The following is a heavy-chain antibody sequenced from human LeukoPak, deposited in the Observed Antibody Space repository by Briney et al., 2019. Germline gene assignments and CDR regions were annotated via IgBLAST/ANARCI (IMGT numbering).Heavy chain of an antibody. D-gene: IGHD3-10*01. CDR2: ISSSSSYI. Sequence: GGSLRLSCAASGFTFSSYSMNWVRRAPGKGLEWVSSISSSSSYIYYADSVKGRFTISRDNAKNSLYLQMNSLRAEDTAVYYCVTSMVRGVILHWFDPWGQGTLVTVSS. CDR3: VTSMVRGVILHWFDP. J-gene: IGHJ5*02. CDR1: GFTFSSYS. V-gene: IGHV3-21*01.